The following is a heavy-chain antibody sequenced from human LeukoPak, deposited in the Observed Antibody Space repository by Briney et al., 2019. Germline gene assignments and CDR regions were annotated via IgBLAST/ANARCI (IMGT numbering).Heavy chain of an antibody. CDR1: GFFFRSYW. CDR3: ARDPGYSGSYLYYYYMDV. CDR2: INKDGSLT. J-gene: IGHJ6*03. V-gene: IGHV3-74*01. Sequence: GGSLGLSCAASGFFFRSYWMHWFRQAPGKELVWVSRINKDGSLTAYADSVKGRFTISRDNAKNSLYLQMNSLRAEDTAVYYCARDPGYSGSYLYYYYMDVWGKGTTVTVSS. D-gene: IGHD1-26*01.